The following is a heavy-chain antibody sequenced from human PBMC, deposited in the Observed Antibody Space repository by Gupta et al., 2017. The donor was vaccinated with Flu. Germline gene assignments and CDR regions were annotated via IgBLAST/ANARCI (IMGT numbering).Heavy chain of an antibody. D-gene: IGHD6-19*01. Sequence: EVVLLESGGGLMQPGGSLRLSCAASGLTFKNYAMSWVRQALGKGPEWVSGISGRGDTTHYADSVKGRFTISRDNSKNMLYLQMNSLRAEDTAVYYCASRAFYTSGYFFFYYFDYWGQGALVTVSS. J-gene: IGHJ4*02. CDR1: GLTFKNYA. CDR2: ISGRGDTT. V-gene: IGHV3-23*01. CDR3: ASRAFYTSGYFFFYYFDY.